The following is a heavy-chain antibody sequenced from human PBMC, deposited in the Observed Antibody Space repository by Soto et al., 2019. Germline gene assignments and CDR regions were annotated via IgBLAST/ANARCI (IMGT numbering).Heavy chain of an antibody. J-gene: IGHJ5*02. CDR3: ARKDKSGYFNWFDP. D-gene: IGHD3-22*01. Sequence: GESLKISCRTSVYRFTSYWIAWVRQMPGKGLEWMGIIFPSDSDTRYSPSFQGQVTISADRSTSTVFLQWASLKASDTAVYFCARKDKSGYFNWFDPWGQGTLVTVS. CDR2: IFPSDSDT. V-gene: IGHV5-51*01. CDR1: VYRFTSYW.